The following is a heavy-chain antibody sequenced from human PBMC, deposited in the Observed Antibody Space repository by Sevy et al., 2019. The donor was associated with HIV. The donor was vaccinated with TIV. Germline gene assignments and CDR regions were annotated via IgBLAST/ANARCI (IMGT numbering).Heavy chain of an antibody. V-gene: IGHV3-23*01. D-gene: IGHD1-20*01. Sequence: GGSLRLSCAASGFTFSSYAMSWVRQAPGKGLEWVSAISGSGGSTYYADSVKGRFTISRDNSKNTMYLQMNSLRAEDTAVYYCAKAISLGGGFDYWGQGTLVTVSS. J-gene: IGHJ4*02. CDR2: ISGSGGST. CDR1: GFTFSSYA. CDR3: AKAISLGGGFDY.